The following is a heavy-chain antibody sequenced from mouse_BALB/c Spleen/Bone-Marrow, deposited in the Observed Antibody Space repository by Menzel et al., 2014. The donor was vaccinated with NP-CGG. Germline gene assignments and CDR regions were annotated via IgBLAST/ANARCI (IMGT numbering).Heavy chain of an antibody. D-gene: IGHD2-4*01. V-gene: IGHV5-6*01. Sequence: EVHLVESGGDLVKPGGSLKLSCAASGFTFSSYGMSWVRQTPDKRLEWVATISSGGSYTYYPDSVKERFTISRDNAKNTLYLQMSSLKSEDTAMYYCARQTYYDYDGYFDYWGQGTTLTVSS. CDR2: ISSGGSYT. CDR1: GFTFSSYG. J-gene: IGHJ2*01. CDR3: ARQTYYDYDGYFDY.